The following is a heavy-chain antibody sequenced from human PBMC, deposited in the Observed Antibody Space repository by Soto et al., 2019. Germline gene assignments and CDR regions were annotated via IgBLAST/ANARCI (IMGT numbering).Heavy chain of an antibody. CDR2: IYYSGST. D-gene: IGHD2-2*01. J-gene: IGHJ5*02. CDR1: GGSISSYY. CDR3: AGTYADELYESNWFDP. V-gene: IGHV4-59*01. Sequence: SETLSLTCTVSGGSISSYYWSWIRQPPGKGLEWIGYIYYSGSTNYNPSLKSRVTISVDTSKNRFSLKLSSVTAADTAVYYCAGTYADELYESNWFDPWGQGTLVTVSS.